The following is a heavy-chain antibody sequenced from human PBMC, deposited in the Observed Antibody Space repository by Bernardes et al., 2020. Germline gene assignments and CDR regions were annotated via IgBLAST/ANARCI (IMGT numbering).Heavy chain of an antibody. CDR1: GYIFSDYA. J-gene: IGHJ4*02. V-gene: IGHV7-4-1*02. Sequence: ASVKVSCKASGYIFSDYALNWVRQAPGQGLEWMGWINTSTGNPTYAQDFTGRFVFSLDTSVSTAYLQISRLEAEDTAVYYCARDISTDWPVFNYWGQGTLVTVSS. CDR2: INTSTGNP. D-gene: IGHD3-9*01. CDR3: ARDISTDWPVFNY.